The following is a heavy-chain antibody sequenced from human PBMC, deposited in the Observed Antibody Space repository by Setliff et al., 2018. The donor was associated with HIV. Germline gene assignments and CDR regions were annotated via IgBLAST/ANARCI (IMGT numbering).Heavy chain of an antibody. CDR2: IHYNERT. J-gene: IGHJ5*02. CDR3: ASRVYYYDSNNFLREEGFDP. D-gene: IGHD3-22*01. V-gene: IGHV4-59*05. CDR1: GGSFSSYF. Sequence: SETLSLTCIVSGGSFSSYFWSWIRQSPGKGLEYIGSIHYNERTYYNPSLKSRVAISIDTSKNQFSLSLTSVTAADTAVYYCASRVYYYDSNNFLREEGFDPWGQGTLVTVSS.